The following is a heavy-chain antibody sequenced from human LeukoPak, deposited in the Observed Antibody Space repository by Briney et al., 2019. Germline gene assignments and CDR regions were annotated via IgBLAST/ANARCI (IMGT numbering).Heavy chain of an antibody. D-gene: IGHD2-2*01. CDR3: ARAGLKYCSSTSCFHDY. CDR1: GFTFSSYS. J-gene: IGHJ4*02. V-gene: IGHV3-21*01. Sequence: GGSLRLSCAASGFTFSSYSMNWVRQAPGKGLEWVSSISSSSSYIYYADSVKGRFTISRDNAKNSLYLQMNSLRAEDTAVYYCARAGLKYCSSTSCFHDYWGQGTLVTVSS. CDR2: ISSSSSYI.